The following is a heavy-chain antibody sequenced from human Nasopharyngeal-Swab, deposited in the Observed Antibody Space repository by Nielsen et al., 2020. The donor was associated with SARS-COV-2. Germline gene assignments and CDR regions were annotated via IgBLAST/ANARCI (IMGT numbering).Heavy chain of an antibody. CDR3: AKGTGMTYRAIDY. Sequence: GGSLRLSCGASGFSFSTAVMYWVRRAPGAGLEWVAALGDGGTYTSYADSVKGRFTISSDNSMHTLYLQMDSLRAEDTAVYYCAKGTGMTYRAIDYWGQGTLVTASS. CDR2: LGDGGTYT. D-gene: IGHD1-14*01. J-gene: IGHJ4*02. V-gene: IGHV3-23*01. CDR1: GFSFSTAV.